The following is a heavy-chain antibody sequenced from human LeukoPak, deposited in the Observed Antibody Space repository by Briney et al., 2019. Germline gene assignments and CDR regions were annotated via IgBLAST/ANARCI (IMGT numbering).Heavy chain of an antibody. CDR2: IQYDGNNK. Sequence: GGSLRLSCAASGFTFHNFGMHWVRQAPGQGLEWLTFIQYDGNNKNYADSVKGRFTISRDNSKSTLYLQLNSLRTEDTAVYYCARDYYNNYDVGFWGQGTLVTVSS. J-gene: IGHJ4*02. CDR1: GFTFHNFG. V-gene: IGHV3-30*19. CDR3: ARDYYNNYDVGF. D-gene: IGHD4-11*01.